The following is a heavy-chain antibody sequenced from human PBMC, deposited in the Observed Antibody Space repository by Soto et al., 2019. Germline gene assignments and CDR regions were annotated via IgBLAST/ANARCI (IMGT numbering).Heavy chain of an antibody. CDR2: ISSSSSYI. V-gene: IGHV3-21*01. CDR3: ASEGPAAKYYYYYYGMDV. D-gene: IGHD2-2*01. CDR1: GFTFSSYS. Sequence: EVQLVESGGGLVKPGGSLRLSCAASGFTFSSYSMNWVRQAPGKGLEWVSSISSSSSYIYYADSVKGRFTISRDNAKNSLYLQMNSLRAEDTAVYYCASEGPAAKYYYYYYGMDVWGQGTTVTVSS. J-gene: IGHJ6*02.